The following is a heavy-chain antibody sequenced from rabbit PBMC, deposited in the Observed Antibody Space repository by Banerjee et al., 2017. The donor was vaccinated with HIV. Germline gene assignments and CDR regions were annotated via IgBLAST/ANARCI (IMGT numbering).Heavy chain of an antibody. CDR1: GFSFSNSYY. V-gene: IGHV1S45*01. J-gene: IGHJ4*01. Sequence: QEQLVESGGGLVQPEGSLTLTCTASGFSFSNSYYMCWVRQAPGKGLEWIGCIYTGSGITYYASWAKGRFTISKTSSTTVTLQMTSLTAADTATYFCARDLTNNGGFYFNLWGPGTLVTVS. D-gene: IGHD1-1*01. CDR3: ARDLTNNGGFYFNL. CDR2: IYTGSGIT.